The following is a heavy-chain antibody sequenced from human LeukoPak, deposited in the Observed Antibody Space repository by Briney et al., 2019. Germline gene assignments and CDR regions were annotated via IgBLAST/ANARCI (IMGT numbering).Heavy chain of an antibody. CDR3: AKLPTVYGVADSFDM. Sequence: PGGSLRLSCEASGFTFSSYEMSWVRQAPGKGLEWVSGLNENGMKTDYADSVKGRFIISRDNSRNTLCLQMSSLKVEDTAVYYCAKLPTVYGVADSFDMWGQGTTVTVSS. CDR2: LNENGMKT. CDR1: GFTFSSYE. V-gene: IGHV3-23*01. J-gene: IGHJ3*02. D-gene: IGHD2-8*01.